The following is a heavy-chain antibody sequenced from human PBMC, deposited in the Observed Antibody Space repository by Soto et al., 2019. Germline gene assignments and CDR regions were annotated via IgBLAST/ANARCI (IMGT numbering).Heavy chain of an antibody. J-gene: IGHJ4*02. CDR2: INAGDGNT. V-gene: IGHV1-3*01. CDR1: RYTFNSYA. D-gene: IGHD2-21*02. CDR3: SRSIVLLTALAY. Sequence: ASVKVSCKASRYTFNSYAMPWVGHGPGQRLEWMGWINAGDGNTKYSQKFQGRVTITRDTSASTAFMELSSLRSEDTAVYYCSRSIVLLTALAYWGQGTLVRASS.